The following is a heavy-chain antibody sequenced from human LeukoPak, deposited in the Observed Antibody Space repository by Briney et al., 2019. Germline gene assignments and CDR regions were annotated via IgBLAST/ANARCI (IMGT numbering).Heavy chain of an antibody. J-gene: IGHJ4*02. CDR2: IWYDGSNK. V-gene: IGHV3-33*01. Sequence: PGRSLRLSCAASGFSFSSYGMHWVRQAPGQGLEWVAVIWYDGSNKYYADSVKGRFTISRDNSKNTLYLQMNSLGAEDTAIYFCARGIPDYSSLAYWGQGTLVTVSS. CDR1: GFSFSSYG. D-gene: IGHD2-15*01. CDR3: ARGIPDYSSLAY.